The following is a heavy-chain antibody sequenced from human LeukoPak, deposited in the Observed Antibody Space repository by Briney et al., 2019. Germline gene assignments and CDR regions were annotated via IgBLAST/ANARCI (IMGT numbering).Heavy chain of an antibody. CDR3: ARGVAVVVPAARNWFDP. CDR1: GYTFTGYY. D-gene: IGHD2-2*01. V-gene: IGHV1-2*02. CDR2: MNPNSGGT. Sequence: EASVKVSCKASGYTFTGYYMHWVRQAPGQGLEWMGWMNPNSGGTNYAQKFQGRVTMTRDTSISTAYMELSRLRSDDTAVYYCARGVAVVVPAARNWFDPWGQGTLVTVSS. J-gene: IGHJ5*02.